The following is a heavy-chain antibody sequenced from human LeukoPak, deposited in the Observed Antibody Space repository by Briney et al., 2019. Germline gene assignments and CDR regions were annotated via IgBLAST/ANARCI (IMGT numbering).Heavy chain of an antibody. D-gene: IGHD2-21*02. J-gene: IGHJ4*02. V-gene: IGHV1-69*04. Sequence: SVKVSRKASGGTFSSYAISWVRQAPGQGLEWMGRIIPILGIANYAQKFQGRVTITADKSTSTAYMELSSLRSEDTAVYYCARDRAYCGGDCYSLSDDYWGQGTLVTVSS. CDR1: GGTFSSYA. CDR2: IIPILGIA. CDR3: ARDRAYCGGDCYSLSDDY.